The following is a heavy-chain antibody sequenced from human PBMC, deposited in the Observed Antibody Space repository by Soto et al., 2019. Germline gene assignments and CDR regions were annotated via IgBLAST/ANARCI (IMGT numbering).Heavy chain of an antibody. CDR1: GYTFTSCG. CDR2: ISAYNGNT. Sequence: ASVKVSCKASGYTFTSCGISWVRQAPGQGLEWMGWISAYNGNTNYAQKLQGRVTMTTDTSTSTAYMELRSLRSDDTAVYYCARDVKASTMVRVVADYRGQGTLVTVSS. J-gene: IGHJ4*02. D-gene: IGHD3-10*01. CDR3: ARDVKASTMVRVVADY. V-gene: IGHV1-18*01.